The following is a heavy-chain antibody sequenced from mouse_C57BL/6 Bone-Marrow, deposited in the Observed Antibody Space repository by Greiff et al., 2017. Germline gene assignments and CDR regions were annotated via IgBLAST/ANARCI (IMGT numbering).Heavy chain of an antibody. Sequence: QVQLQQSGAELVKPGASVKLSCKASGYTFTSYWMHWVKQRPGQGLEWIGMIHPNSGSTNYNEKFKSKATLTVDKSSSTAYMQLSSLTSEDSAFYYGASLYYYGSKGGYWGQGTTLTVAS. D-gene: IGHD1-1*01. CDR2: IHPNSGST. J-gene: IGHJ2*01. CDR3: ASLYYYGSKGGY. V-gene: IGHV1-64*01. CDR1: GYTFTSYW.